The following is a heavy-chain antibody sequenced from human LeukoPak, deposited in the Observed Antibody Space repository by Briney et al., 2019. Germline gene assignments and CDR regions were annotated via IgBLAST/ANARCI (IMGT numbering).Heavy chain of an antibody. Sequence: GGSLRLSCAASGFTFSYYGMHWVRQAPGKGLEWVAVIWYDGSNKYYADSVKGRFTISRDNSKNTLYLQMNSLRAEDTAVYYCAREALGGGDFDYWGQGTLVTVSS. J-gene: IGHJ4*02. CDR3: AREALGGGDFDY. V-gene: IGHV3-33*01. D-gene: IGHD3-10*01. CDR1: GFTFSYYG. CDR2: IWYDGSNK.